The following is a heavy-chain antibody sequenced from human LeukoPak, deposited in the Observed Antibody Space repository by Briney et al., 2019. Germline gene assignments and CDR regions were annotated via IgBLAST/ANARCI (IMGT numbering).Heavy chain of an antibody. D-gene: IGHD4-17*01. CDR3: AREASYGDYGPYFDY. CDR2: IYYSGST. V-gene: IGHV4-59*01. CDR1: GGSISSYY. Sequence: SETLSLTCTVSGGSISSYYWSWIRQPPGKGLEWIGYIYYSGSTNYNPSLKSRVTISVDTSKNQFSLKLSSVTAADTAVYYCAREASYGDYGPYFDYWGQRTLVTVSS. J-gene: IGHJ4*02.